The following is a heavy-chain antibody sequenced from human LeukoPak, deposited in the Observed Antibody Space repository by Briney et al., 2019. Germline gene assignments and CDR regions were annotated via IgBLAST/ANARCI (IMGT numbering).Heavy chain of an antibody. J-gene: IGHJ4*02. CDR2: IYTSGST. CDR1: GGSISSSSYY. V-gene: IGHV4-61*05. D-gene: IGHD2-2*01. Sequence: SETLSLTCSVSGGSISSSSYYWGWIRQPPGKGLEWIGRIYTSGSTNYNPSLKSRVTMSIDTSKKQFSMKLSSVTAADTAVYYCARGVEYCISTTCYPYFDFWGEGTLVTVSS. CDR3: ARGVEYCISTTCYPYFDF.